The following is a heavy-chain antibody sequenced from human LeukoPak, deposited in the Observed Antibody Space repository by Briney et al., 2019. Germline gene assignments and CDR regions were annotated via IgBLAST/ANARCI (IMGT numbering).Heavy chain of an antibody. Sequence: SETLSLTCTVSGGSITNYYWGWIRQPPGKGLEWIGSIYHSGSTYYNPSLKSRVTISVDTSKNQFSLKLSSVTAADTAVYYCARMRGMITFGGVIVPYYFDYWGQGTLVTVSS. D-gene: IGHD3-16*02. V-gene: IGHV4-38-2*02. CDR1: GGSITNYY. J-gene: IGHJ4*02. CDR2: IYHSGST. CDR3: ARMRGMITFGGVIVPYYFDY.